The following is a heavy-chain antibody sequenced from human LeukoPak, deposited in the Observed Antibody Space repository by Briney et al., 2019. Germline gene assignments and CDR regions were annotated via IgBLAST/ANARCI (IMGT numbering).Heavy chain of an antibody. CDR1: GFTFSGSA. Sequence: GGSLRLSCAASGFTFSGSAMHWVRQASGKGLEWVCRIRSKANSYATAYAASVKGRFTISRDDSKNTTYLQMSSLKTEDTAVYYCTREYNFDYWGQGTLVTVSS. J-gene: IGHJ4*02. CDR3: TREYNFDY. D-gene: IGHD2/OR15-2a*01. V-gene: IGHV3-73*01. CDR2: IRSKANSYAT.